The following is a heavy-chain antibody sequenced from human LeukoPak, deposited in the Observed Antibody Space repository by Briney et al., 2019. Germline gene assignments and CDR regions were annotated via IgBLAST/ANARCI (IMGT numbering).Heavy chain of an antibody. Sequence: SETLSLTCTVSGGSITSSGYYWGWIRQPPGKGLEWIASIFYTGSTSYNPSLKSRVTISVDTFKTQFSLNLRSVTAADTAVYYCARLAGYCSGDSCYWDNWGQGTLVTVSS. CDR1: GGSITSSGYY. CDR2: IFYTGST. CDR3: ARLAGYCSGDSCYWDN. D-gene: IGHD2-15*01. J-gene: IGHJ4*02. V-gene: IGHV4-39*01.